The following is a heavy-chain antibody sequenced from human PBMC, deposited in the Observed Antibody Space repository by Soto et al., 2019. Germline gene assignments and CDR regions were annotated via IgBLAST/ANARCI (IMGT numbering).Heavy chain of an antibody. CDR2: SYYSGST. Sequence: QVHLQESGPGLVKPSQTLCLTCTVSRGSISSGGYYWSWIRQHPGKGLEWIGYSYYSGSTYYNPSLKSRVTISVDTSKTKCCLKLSSVTAADRGVYYCASARRSGYDRGDWSDPWGQGTMVTVSS. J-gene: IGHJ5*02. CDR1: RGSISSGGYY. CDR3: ASARRSGYDRGDWSDP. D-gene: IGHD5-12*01. V-gene: IGHV4-31*03.